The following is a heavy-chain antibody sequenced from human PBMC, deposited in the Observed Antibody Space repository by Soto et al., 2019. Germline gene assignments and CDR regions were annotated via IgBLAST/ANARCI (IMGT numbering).Heavy chain of an antibody. Sequence: PSETLSLTCTVSGCSISSDYYHWTWIRQSPGKGLEWIGSIYYSGSTYYNPSLKSRVTISVDTSKNQFSLKLSSVTAADTAVYYCARLVLRFLEWLPDPTLFDYWGQGTLVTVSS. CDR3: ARLVLRFLEWLPDPTLFDY. V-gene: IGHV4-39*01. J-gene: IGHJ4*02. CDR1: GCSISSDYYH. D-gene: IGHD3-3*01. CDR2: IYYSGST.